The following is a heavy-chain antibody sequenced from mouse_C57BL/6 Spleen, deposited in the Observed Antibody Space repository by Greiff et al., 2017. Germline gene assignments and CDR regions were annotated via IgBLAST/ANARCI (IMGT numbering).Heavy chain of an antibody. V-gene: IGHV5-16*01. CDR3: AREVEGNDGGFAY. D-gene: IGHD2-2*01. J-gene: IGHJ3*01. Sequence: DVMLVESEGGLVQPGSSMKLSCTASGFTFSDYYMAWVRQVPEKGLEWVANINYDGSSTYYLDSLKSRFIISRDNAKNILYLQMSSLKSEDTATYYCAREVEGNDGGFAYWGQGTLVTVSA. CDR1: GFTFSDYY. CDR2: INYDGSST.